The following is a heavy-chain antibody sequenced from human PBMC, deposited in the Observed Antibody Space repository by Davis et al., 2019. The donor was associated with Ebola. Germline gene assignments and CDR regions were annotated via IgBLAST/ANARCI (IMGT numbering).Heavy chain of an antibody. D-gene: IGHD5-18*01. CDR2: INPSGGST. Sequence: AASVKVSCKASGYTFTGYYMHWVRQAPGQGLEWMGIINPSGGSTSYAQKFQGRVTMTRDTSTSTVYMELSSLRAEDTAVYYCAKDQSWGYSYGSHLFGYYYYGMDVWGQGTTVTVSS. V-gene: IGHV1-46*01. J-gene: IGHJ6*02. CDR1: GYTFTGYY. CDR3: AKDQSWGYSYGSHLFGYYYYGMDV.